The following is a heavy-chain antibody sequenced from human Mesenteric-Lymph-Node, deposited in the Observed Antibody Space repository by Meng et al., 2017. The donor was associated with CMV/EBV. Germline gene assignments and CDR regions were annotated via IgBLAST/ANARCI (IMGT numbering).Heavy chain of an antibody. CDR1: GDTFNNLI. V-gene: IGHV1-69*02. D-gene: IGHD3-16*01. CDR3: ASGGLSAIGY. Sequence: SVKVSCKASGDTFNNLIINWVRQAPGQGLEWMGRIIPFVDIAHYAQKFQGRVTFTADKSTSTAYMELSSLRSEDTAVYFCASGGLSAIGYWGQGTLVTVSS. J-gene: IGHJ4*02. CDR2: IIPFVDIA.